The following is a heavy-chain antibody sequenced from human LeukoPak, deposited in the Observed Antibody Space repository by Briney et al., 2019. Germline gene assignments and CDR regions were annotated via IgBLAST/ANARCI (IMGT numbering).Heavy chain of an antibody. Sequence: ASVKVSCRASGYTFTGYYMHWVRQPPGQGREWMGRINPKSGGTNYAQKFQGRVTMTRDTSISTASMELSRLTSDDAAVYYCARASSGWYDIDSWGQGTLVTVSS. J-gene: IGHJ5*01. V-gene: IGHV1-2*06. CDR1: GYTFTGYY. CDR3: ARASSGWYDIDS. D-gene: IGHD6-19*01. CDR2: INPKSGGT.